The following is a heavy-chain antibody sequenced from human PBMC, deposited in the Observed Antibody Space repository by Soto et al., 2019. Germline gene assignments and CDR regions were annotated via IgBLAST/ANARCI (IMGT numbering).Heavy chain of an antibody. D-gene: IGHD3-3*01. CDR2: ISASGGST. CDR1: GFTFSTSA. V-gene: IGHV3-23*01. Sequence: GSLRLSCAASGFTFSTSATSWVRQAPGKGLEWVSSISASGGSTYYADSVKGRFTISRDNSKNTLYLQMNSRRAESTAVYHCAQGPSILGVVLTYSFYYGVEVWGEGPTGTVAS. J-gene: IGHJ6*04. CDR3: AQGPSILGVVLTYSFYYGVEV.